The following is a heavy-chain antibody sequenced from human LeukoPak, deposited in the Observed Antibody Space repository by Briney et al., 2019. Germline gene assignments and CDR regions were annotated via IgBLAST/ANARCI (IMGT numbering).Heavy chain of an antibody. V-gene: IGHV1-69*13. J-gene: IGHJ4*02. CDR2: IIPIFGTA. Sequence: GASVKVSCRASGYTFTSYGISWVRQAPGQGLEWMGGIIPIFGTANYAQKFQGRVTITADESTSTAYMELSSLRSEDTAVYYCARVSAAGLTSHLDYWGQGTLVTVSS. CDR3: ARVSAAGLTSHLDY. CDR1: GYTFTSYG. D-gene: IGHD3-16*02.